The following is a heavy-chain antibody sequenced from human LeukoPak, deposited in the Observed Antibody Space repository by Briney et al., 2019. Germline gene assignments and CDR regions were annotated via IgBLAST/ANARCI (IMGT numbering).Heavy chain of an antibody. CDR3: ARRRWVDY. J-gene: IGHJ4*02. CDR1: GGPFRDYY. CDR2: IDHSGTT. V-gene: IGHV4-34*01. Sequence: SETLSLTCAVSGGPFRDYYWNWIRQPPGKGLEWIGEIDHSGTTNYNPSLKSRVTISVDTSKNQFSLKLSSVTAADTAVYYCARRRWVDYWGQGTLVTVSS. D-gene: IGHD5-24*01.